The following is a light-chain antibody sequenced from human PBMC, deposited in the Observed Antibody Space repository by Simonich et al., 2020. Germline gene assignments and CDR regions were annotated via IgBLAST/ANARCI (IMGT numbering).Light chain of an antibody. CDR3: QKYGSSPET. J-gene: IGKJ1*01. Sequence: DIVMTQSPDSLAVSLGERATINCKSSQSVLYSSNNKNYLAWYQQKPGQPPKLLIYWASTRESGVPDRFSGSGSGTDFTLTISRLEPEDFAVYYCQKYGSSPETFGQGTKVEIK. V-gene: IGKV4-1*01. CDR1: QSVLYSSNNKNY. CDR2: WAS.